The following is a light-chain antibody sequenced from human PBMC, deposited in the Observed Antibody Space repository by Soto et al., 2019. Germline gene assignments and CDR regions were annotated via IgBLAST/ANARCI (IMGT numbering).Light chain of an antibody. J-gene: IGLJ3*02. V-gene: IGLV2-23*01. CDR3: CSYAGSSSCV. CDR1: SSDIGSYNL. Sequence: QSALTQPASVSGSPGQSITISCTGTSSDIGSYNLVSWYQQHPGKAPKFMIYEGSKRPSGVSNRFSGSKSGNTASLTISGLQAEDEADYYCCSYAGSSSCVFGGGTKLTVL. CDR2: EGS.